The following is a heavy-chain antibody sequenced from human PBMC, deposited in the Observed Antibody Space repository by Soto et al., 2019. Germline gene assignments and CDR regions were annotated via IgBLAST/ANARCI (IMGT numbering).Heavy chain of an antibody. V-gene: IGHV2-26*01. CDR1: GFSLSNARMG. CDR2: IFSNDEK. D-gene: IGHD6-19*01. Sequence: SGPTLVNPTETLTLTCTVSGFSLSNARMGVSWIRQPPGKALEWLAHIFSNDEKSYSTSLKSRLTISKDTSKSQVVLTMTNMDPVDTATYYCARIQVASGWYGLRFDPWGQGTLVTVSS. CDR3: ARIQVASGWYGLRFDP. J-gene: IGHJ5*02.